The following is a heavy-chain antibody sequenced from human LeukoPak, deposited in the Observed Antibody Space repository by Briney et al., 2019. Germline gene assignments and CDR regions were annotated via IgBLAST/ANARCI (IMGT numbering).Heavy chain of an antibody. D-gene: IGHD3-22*01. Sequence: ASVKVSCKASGYTFTGYYMHWVRQAPGQGLEWMGWINPNSGGTNYAQKFQGRVTMTRDTSITTAYMVLSRLRSDDTAVYYCARHRLHRVYYDSSGYYHDAFDIWGQGTMVTVSS. CDR2: INPNSGGT. V-gene: IGHV1-2*02. CDR3: ARHRLHRVYYDSSGYYHDAFDI. CDR1: GYTFTGYY. J-gene: IGHJ3*02.